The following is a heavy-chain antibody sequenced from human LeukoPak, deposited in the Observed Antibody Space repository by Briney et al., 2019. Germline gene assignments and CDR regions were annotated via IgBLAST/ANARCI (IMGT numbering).Heavy chain of an antibody. Sequence: GGSLRLSCAASGFTFSSYSMNWVRQAPGKGLEWVSYISSSSSTIYYADSVKGRFTISRDNAKNTLYLQMNSLRAEDTAVYYCAKGTPTVTPHYYYMDVWGKGTTVTVSS. CDR3: AKGTPTVTPHYYYMDV. D-gene: IGHD4-11*01. J-gene: IGHJ6*03. V-gene: IGHV3-48*01. CDR2: ISSSSSTI. CDR1: GFTFSSYS.